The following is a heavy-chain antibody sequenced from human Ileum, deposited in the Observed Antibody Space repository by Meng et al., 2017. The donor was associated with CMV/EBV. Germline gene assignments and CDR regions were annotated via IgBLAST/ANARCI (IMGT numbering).Heavy chain of an antibody. Sequence: GESLKISCAGVGFNFRKYAMYWVRQAPGKGLEWVAVIWYDGSNKYYAESVKGRFTISRDSRKNTMYLQMSSLRADDTAVYYCTKARLEYGSNLYVGGMDVWGQGTTVTVSS. D-gene: IGHD4-23*01. V-gene: IGHV3-33*07. CDR1: GFNFRKYA. J-gene: IGHJ6*02. CDR3: TKARLEYGSNLYVGGMDV. CDR2: IWYDGSNK.